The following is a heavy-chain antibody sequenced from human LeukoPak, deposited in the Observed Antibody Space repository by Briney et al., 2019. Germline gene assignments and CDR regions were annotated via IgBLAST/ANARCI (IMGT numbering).Heavy chain of an antibody. D-gene: IGHD6-19*01. CDR3: ARHAVYSSGSLYYIDY. CDR1: GGSISSYY. J-gene: IGHJ4*02. V-gene: IGHV4-59*08. CDR2: IYYSGST. Sequence: SETLSLTCTVSGGSISSYYWSWIRQPPGKGLEWIGYIYYSGSTNYNPSLKSRVTISVDTSKNQFSLKLSSVTAADTAVYYCARHAVYSSGSLYYIDYWGQGTLVTVSS.